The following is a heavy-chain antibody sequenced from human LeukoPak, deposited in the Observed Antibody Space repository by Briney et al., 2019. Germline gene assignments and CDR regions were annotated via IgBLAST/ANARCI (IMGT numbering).Heavy chain of an antibody. Sequence: SETLSLTCAVYGGSFSGYYWSWIRQPPGKGLEWIGEINHSGSTNYNPSLKSRVTISVDTSKNQFSLKLSSVTAADTAVYYCARGRRFTMVRGVIITPTYYFDYWGQGTLVTVSS. V-gene: IGHV4-34*01. CDR1: GGSFSGYY. D-gene: IGHD3-10*01. CDR3: ARGRRFTMVRGVIITPTYYFDY. CDR2: INHSGST. J-gene: IGHJ4*02.